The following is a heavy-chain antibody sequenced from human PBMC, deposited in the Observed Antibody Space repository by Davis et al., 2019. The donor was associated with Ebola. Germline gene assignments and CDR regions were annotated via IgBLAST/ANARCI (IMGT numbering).Heavy chain of an antibody. CDR3: ASPGIAARAPRY. J-gene: IGHJ4*02. Sequence: AASVKVSCKASRYTFNIYYMYWVRQAPGQGLEWMGIINPSGGTTSYAQKLQGRVTMTRDTSTSTVYMELISLRSEDTAVYYCASPGIAARAPRYWGQGTLVTVSS. V-gene: IGHV1-46*02. D-gene: IGHD6-13*01. CDR2: INPSGGTT. CDR1: RYTFNIYY.